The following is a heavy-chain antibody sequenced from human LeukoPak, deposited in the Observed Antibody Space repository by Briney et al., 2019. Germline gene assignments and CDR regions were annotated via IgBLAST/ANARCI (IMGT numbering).Heavy chain of an antibody. CDR2: IYSTGST. CDR3: ARQIASAGTAGFDF. J-gene: IGHJ4*02. V-gene: IGHV4-4*07. Sequence: SETLSLTCTVSGGSISSYYWSWIRQPAGKGLEWIGRIYSTGSTNYNPPLKSRVTMSVDTSKNQFSLRLRSVTAADTAVYYCARQIASAGTAGFDFWGQGALVTVSS. D-gene: IGHD6-13*01. CDR1: GGSISSYY.